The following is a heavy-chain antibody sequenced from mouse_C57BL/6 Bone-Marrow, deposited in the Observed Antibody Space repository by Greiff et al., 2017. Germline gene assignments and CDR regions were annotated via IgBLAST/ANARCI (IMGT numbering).Heavy chain of an antibody. D-gene: IGHD2-3*01. V-gene: IGHV1-64*01. J-gene: IGHJ2*01. CDR1: GYTFTSYW. CDR2: IHPNSGST. CDR3: ARRWLLLDY. Sequence: QVQLQQPGAELVKPGASVKLSCKASGYTFTSYWMHWVKQRPGQGLEWIGMIHPNSGSTNYNEKFKSKATLTVDKSSSTAYMQLRGLTSEDSAVYYCARRWLLLDYWGQGTTLTVSS.